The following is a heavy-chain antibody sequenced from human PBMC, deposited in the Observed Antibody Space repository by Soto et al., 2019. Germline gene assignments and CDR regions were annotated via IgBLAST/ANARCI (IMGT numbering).Heavy chain of an antibody. V-gene: IGHV4-34*01. CDR3: ARGVMVDAIRGSYYYYGMGV. CDR2: INHSGST. J-gene: IGHJ6*02. Sequence: ITCAVYGGSFSGYYWSWIGQPPGKGLEWIGEINHSGSTNYNPSLKSRVTISVDTSKNQFSLKLSSVTAADTAVYYCARGVMVDAIRGSYYYYGMGVWGQGTTVTVSS. CDR1: GGSFSGYY. D-gene: IGHD2-8*01.